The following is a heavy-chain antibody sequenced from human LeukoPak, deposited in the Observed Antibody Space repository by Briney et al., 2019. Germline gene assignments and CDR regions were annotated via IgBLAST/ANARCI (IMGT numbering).Heavy chain of an antibody. J-gene: IGHJ3*02. CDR1: GFTFSSYG. Sequence: GGSLRLSCAASGFTFSSYGIHWVRQAPGKGLEWVTFIQYDGSNKYYADSVKGRFTISRDNSKNTLYLQMNSLRAEDTAVYYCARGWAFLDAFDIWGQGTMVTVSS. D-gene: IGHD2/OR15-2a*01. CDR2: IQYDGSNK. V-gene: IGHV3-30*02. CDR3: ARGWAFLDAFDI.